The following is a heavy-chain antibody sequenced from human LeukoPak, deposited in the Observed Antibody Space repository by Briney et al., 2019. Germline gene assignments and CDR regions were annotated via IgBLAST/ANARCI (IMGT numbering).Heavy chain of an antibody. CDR3: ARTLDGDYFRGRWFDP. Sequence: SQTLSLTCTVSGGSITSGSYYWRWIRQPAGKGLEWIGRIYTSGSTNYNPSLKSRVTISVDTSKNQFSLKLSSVTAADTAVYYWARTLDGDYFRGRWFDPGGQGTLVTVSS. CDR2: IYTSGST. J-gene: IGHJ5*02. CDR1: GGSITSGSYY. V-gene: IGHV4-61*02. D-gene: IGHD4-17*01.